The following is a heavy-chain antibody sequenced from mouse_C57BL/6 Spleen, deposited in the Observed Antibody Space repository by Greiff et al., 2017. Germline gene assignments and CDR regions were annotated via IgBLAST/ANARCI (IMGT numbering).Heavy chain of an antibody. CDR3: ARSGGDYGYFGV. J-gene: IGHJ1*03. CDR2: IYPGSGST. Sequence: VQLQQSGAELVKPGASVKMSCKASGYTFTSYWITWVKQRPGQGLEWIGDIYPGSGSTNYNEKFKSKATLTVDTSSSTAYMQLSSLTSEDSAVYDCARSGGDYGYFGVWGTGTTVTVSS. CDR1: GYTFTSYW. D-gene: IGHD2-13*01. V-gene: IGHV1-55*01.